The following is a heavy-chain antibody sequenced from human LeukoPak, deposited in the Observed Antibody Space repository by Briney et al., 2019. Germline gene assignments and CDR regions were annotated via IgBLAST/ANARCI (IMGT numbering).Heavy chain of an antibody. CDR1: GFSFSSYW. Sequence: GGSLRLSCAASGFSFSSYWVHWIRQAPGKGLVWVARINADGSSISYVDPVKGRFTISRDNAENTLDLQMKSLRAEDTAVYYCVTLTTAVNQGAFDIWGQGTMVTVSS. CDR3: VTLTTAVNQGAFDI. D-gene: IGHD3-9*01. V-gene: IGHV3-74*01. CDR2: INADGSSI. J-gene: IGHJ3*02.